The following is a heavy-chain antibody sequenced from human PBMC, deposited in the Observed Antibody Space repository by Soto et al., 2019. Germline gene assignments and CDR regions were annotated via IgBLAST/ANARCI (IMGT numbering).Heavy chain of an antibody. J-gene: IGHJ3*02. D-gene: IGHD1-26*01. Sequence: GGSLRLSCAASGFSFSSYEMNWVRQAPGKGLEWVSHISSSGSDIYYADSVKGRFTISRDNAKKSLYLQMNGLRGEDTAVYYCPRGAFIVAVRGHDAFEIWGQGTMVTVSS. CDR3: PRGAFIVAVRGHDAFEI. CDR2: ISSSGSDI. CDR1: GFSFSSYE. V-gene: IGHV3-48*03.